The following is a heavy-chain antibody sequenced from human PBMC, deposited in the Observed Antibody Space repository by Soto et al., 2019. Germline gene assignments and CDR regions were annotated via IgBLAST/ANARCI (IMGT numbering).Heavy chain of an antibody. D-gene: IGHD1-26*01. CDR2: IHYSGST. Sequence: QVQLQESGPGLVKPSETLSLTCTVSGGSISSYYWSWIRQPPGKGLEWIAYIHYSGSTDYNPSLKSRVTISLDKSKNQFSLKLTSVPAADTAVYHCARHGLGLDYWGQGTLVTVSS. J-gene: IGHJ4*02. CDR1: GGSISSYY. CDR3: ARHGLGLDY. V-gene: IGHV4-59*08.